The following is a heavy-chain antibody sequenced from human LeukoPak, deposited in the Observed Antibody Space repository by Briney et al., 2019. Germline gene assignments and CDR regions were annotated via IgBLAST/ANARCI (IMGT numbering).Heavy chain of an antibody. V-gene: IGHV4-61*08. CDR3: ARGAAADRKYFQL. J-gene: IGHJ1*01. CDR2: IYYSGSS. CDR1: GGSISSGGYY. Sequence: EPSQSLSLTCTVSGGSISSGGYYLTWIRQPSGKGLEWIGYIYYSGSSNYNPSLKSRLTISVDTSKNQCSLKLTSVTAADTAVYYCARGAAADRKYFQLWGQGTLVTVSS. D-gene: IGHD2-2*01.